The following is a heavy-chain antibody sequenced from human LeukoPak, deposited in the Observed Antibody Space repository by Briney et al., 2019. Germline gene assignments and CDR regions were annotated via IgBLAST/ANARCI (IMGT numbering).Heavy chain of an antibody. V-gene: IGHV4-31*03. CDR3: ARSGARGLRFLEWLFDY. CDR2: IYYSGST. Sequence: SETLSLTCTVSGGSISSGGYYWSWIRQRPVKGLEWIGYIYYSGSTYYNPSLKSRVTISVDTSKNQFSLKLSSVTAADTAVYYCARSGARGLRFLEWLFDYWGQGTLVTVSS. CDR1: GGSISSGGYY. D-gene: IGHD3-3*01. J-gene: IGHJ4*02.